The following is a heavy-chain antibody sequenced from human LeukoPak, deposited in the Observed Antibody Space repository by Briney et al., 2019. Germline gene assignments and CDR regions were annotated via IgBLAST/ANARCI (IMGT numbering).Heavy chain of an antibody. CDR2: IYTTGSS. V-gene: IGHV4-61*09. J-gene: IGHJ5*02. CDR3: ARADCRSTSCTTNWFDP. CDR1: GGSVSSGRYY. Sequence: SQTLSLTCTVSGGSVSSGRYYWSWIRQPAGKGLEWIGHIYTTGSSNYNPSLESRVIMSVDTSKNQFSLKLNSMTAADTAVYYCARADCRSTSCTTNWFDPWGQGTLVTVSS. D-gene: IGHD2-2*01.